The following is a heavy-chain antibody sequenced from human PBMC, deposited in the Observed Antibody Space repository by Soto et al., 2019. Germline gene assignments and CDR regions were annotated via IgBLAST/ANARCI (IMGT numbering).Heavy chain of an antibody. CDR3: VIDAGSFGEYSFDY. CDR2: ISSNGGST. Sequence: GGSLRLSCSAWGFTYNSYARHWVRHAPGKGLEYVSAISSNGGSTYYADSVKGRCTISRENSKTTLYLQTSSLRAEDTAVYYCVIDAGSFGEYSFDYWGQGTLVTVCS. J-gene: IGHJ4*02. D-gene: IGHD3-10*01. CDR1: GFTYNSYA. V-gene: IGHV3-64D*06.